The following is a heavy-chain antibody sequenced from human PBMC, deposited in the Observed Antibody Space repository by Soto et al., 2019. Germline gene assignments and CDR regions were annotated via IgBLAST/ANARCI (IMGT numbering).Heavy chain of an antibody. J-gene: IGHJ3*02. Sequence: PGGSLRLSCAASGFTFSSYGMHWVRQAPGKGLEWVAVIWYDGSNKYYADSVKGRFTISRDNAKNSLYLQMNSLRAEDTAVYYCARVYSSRYAFDIWGQGTMVTV. V-gene: IGHV3-33*01. CDR3: ARVYSSRYAFDI. D-gene: IGHD6-13*01. CDR1: GFTFSSYG. CDR2: IWYDGSNK.